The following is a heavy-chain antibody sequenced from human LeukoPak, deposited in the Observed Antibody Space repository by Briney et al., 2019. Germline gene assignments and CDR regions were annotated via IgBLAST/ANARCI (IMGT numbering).Heavy chain of an antibody. D-gene: IGHD2-15*01. V-gene: IGHV3-23*01. Sequence: QPGGSLRLSCAASGFTFSSYVMSWARQAPGKGLEWVSGISGSGGTTYYADSVKGRFTISRDNSKNTLYLQLNGLRAEDTAVYYCAKSGSGGSIDWGQGSLVTVSS. CDR2: ISGSGGTT. CDR1: GFTFSSYV. J-gene: IGHJ4*02. CDR3: AKSGSGGSID.